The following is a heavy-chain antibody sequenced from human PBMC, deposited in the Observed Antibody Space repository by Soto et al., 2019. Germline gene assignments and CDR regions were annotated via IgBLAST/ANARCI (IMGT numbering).Heavy chain of an antibody. CDR2: IIPIFGTA. V-gene: IGHV1-69*01. Sequence: QVQLVQSGAEVKKPGSSVKVSCKASGGTFSSYAISWVRQAPGQGLEWMGGIIPIFGTANYAQKFQGRVTITADESTSTAYRELSSLRSEDTAVYYCARAQELWGGYYYYYGMDVWGQGTTVTVSS. D-gene: IGHD2-21*01. J-gene: IGHJ6*02. CDR1: GGTFSSYA. CDR3: ARAQELWGGYYYYYGMDV.